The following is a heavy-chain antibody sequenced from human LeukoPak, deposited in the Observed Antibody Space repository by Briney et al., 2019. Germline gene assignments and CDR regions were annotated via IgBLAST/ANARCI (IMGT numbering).Heavy chain of an antibody. J-gene: IGHJ4*02. Sequence: PSETLSLTCTVSGGSISSSSYYWGWIRQPPGKGLEWIGSIYYSGSTYYNPSLKSRVTISVDTSKNQFSLKLSSVTAADTAVYYCAREVGVCSSTSCYWALPKYYFDYWGQGTLVTVSS. V-gene: IGHV4-39*07. CDR3: AREVGVCSSTSCYWALPKYYFDY. CDR2: IYYSGST. D-gene: IGHD2-2*01. CDR1: GGSISSSSYY.